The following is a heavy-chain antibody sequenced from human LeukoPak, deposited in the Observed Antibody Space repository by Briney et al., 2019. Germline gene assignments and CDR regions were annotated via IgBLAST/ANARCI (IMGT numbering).Heavy chain of an antibody. Sequence: SETLSLTCTVSGGSVSSGSYYWSWIRQPPGKGLEWIGYIYYSGSTNYNPSLKSRVTISVDTSKNQFSLKLSSVTAADTAVYYCARAAATMADAFDIWGQGTMDTVSS. CDR3: ARAAATMADAFDI. CDR2: IYYSGST. J-gene: IGHJ3*02. D-gene: IGHD3-10*01. CDR1: GGSVSSGSYY. V-gene: IGHV4-61*01.